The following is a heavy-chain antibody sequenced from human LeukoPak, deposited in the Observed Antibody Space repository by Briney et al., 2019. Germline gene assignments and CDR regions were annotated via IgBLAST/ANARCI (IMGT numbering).Heavy chain of an antibody. CDR1: RFSFSSYG. CDR2: IQYDGSNE. V-gene: IGHV3-30*02. Sequence: GGSLRLSCAASRFSFSSYGMHWVRQAPGKGLDWVAYIQYDGSNEQYADSVKGRFSISRDSSKNTLYLQMNSLRAEDTAVYYCARGSQEYNFDYWGQGTLVTVSS. J-gene: IGHJ4*02. CDR3: ARGSQEYNFDY. D-gene: IGHD2/OR15-2a*01.